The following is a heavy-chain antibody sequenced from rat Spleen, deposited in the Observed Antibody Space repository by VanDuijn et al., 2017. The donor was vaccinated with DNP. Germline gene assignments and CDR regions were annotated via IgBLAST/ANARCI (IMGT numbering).Heavy chain of an antibody. D-gene: IGHD1-4*01. J-gene: IGHJ2*01. CDR3: AGRPPPTRGPFDY. V-gene: IGHV5-25*01. Sequence: EVQLVESGGGLVQPGRSLKLSCAASGFTFSDHNMAWVRQAPKKGLEWVASISTGGGTPYYRDSVKGRFTISRDNAQSTLYLQMDSLRSEDTATYYCAGRPPPTRGPFDYWGQGVTVTVSS. CDR1: GFTFSDHN. CDR2: ISTGGGTP.